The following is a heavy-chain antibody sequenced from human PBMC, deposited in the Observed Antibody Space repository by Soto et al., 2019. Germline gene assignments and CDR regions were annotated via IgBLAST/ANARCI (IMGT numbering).Heavy chain of an antibody. CDR2: ISWNSGDI. J-gene: IGHJ4*02. Sequence: VQLVESGGGSVQPGRSLRLSCAASGFSFDDYGMHWVRQGPGKGLEWVSGISWNSGDIYSADSVKGRFTISRDNAKRSLYLQRNSLRTEDTALYYCANDNDLDRDGPFDYWGQGILVTVSS. D-gene: IGHD2-2*03. V-gene: IGHV3-9*01. CDR1: GFSFDDYG. CDR3: ANDNDLDRDGPFDY.